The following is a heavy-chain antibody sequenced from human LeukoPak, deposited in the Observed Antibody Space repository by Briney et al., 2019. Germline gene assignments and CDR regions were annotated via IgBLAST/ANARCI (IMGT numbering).Heavy chain of an antibody. CDR2: IYHTGST. D-gene: IGHD1-1*01. V-gene: IGHV4-38-2*01. J-gene: IGHJ4*02. CDR3: ARGLPTGTASDY. CDR1: GYSISSGYY. Sequence: SETLSLTCGVSGYSISSGYYWGWIRQPPGKGLEWIGSIYHTGSTCYNPSLKSRVTISVDTSKNQFSLKLSSVTAADTTVYYWARGLPTGTASDYWGQGTLVTVSS.